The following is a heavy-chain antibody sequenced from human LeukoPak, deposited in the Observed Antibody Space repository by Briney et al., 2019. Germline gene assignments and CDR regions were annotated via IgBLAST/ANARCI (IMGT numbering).Heavy chain of an antibody. CDR2: MNPNSGNT. CDR1: GYTFTSYD. J-gene: IGHJ3*02. Sequence: ASVKVSCKASGYTFTSYDIHWVRQATGQGLEWMGWMNPNSGNTGYAQKFQGRVTMTRNTSISTAYMELSSLRSEDTAVYYCATRGYSFSDAFDIWGQGTMVTVSS. CDR3: ATRGYSFSDAFDI. D-gene: IGHD5-18*01. V-gene: IGHV1-8*01.